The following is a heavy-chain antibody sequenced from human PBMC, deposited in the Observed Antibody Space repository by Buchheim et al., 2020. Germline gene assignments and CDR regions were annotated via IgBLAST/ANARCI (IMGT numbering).Heavy chain of an antibody. CDR2: ISYDGSNK. V-gene: IGHV3-30*18. J-gene: IGHJ6*02. CDR1: GFTFSRYG. D-gene: IGHD2-2*01. CDR3: AKEPSCGTSCYANGMDV. Sequence: QVQLVESGGGVVQPGRSLRLSCAASGFTFSRYGMHWVRQAPGKGLEWVAVISYDGSNKYYADSVKGRFTISRDRSKTTLFLQMNSLRAEDTAVYYCAKEPSCGTSCYANGMDVWGQGTT.